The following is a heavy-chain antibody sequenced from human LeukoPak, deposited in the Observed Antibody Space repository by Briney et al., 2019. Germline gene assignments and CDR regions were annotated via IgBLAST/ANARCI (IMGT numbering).Heavy chain of an antibody. V-gene: IGHV4-34*01. CDR1: GGSFSGYY. Sequence: SETLSLTCAVYGGSFSGYYWSWIRQPPGKGLEWIGEINHSGSTNYNTSLKSRVTISVDTSKNQFSLKLSSVTAADTAVYYCARGGYSRIARCFDYWGQGTLVTVSS. D-gene: IGHD5-18*01. CDR3: ARGGYSRIARCFDY. J-gene: IGHJ4*02. CDR2: INHSGST.